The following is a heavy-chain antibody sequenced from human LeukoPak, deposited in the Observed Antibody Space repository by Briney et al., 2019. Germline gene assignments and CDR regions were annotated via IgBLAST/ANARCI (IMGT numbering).Heavy chain of an antibody. CDR3: VRVGYTSGWPDY. Sequence: GGSLRLSCAASGFTFNSYSMNWVRQAPGKGLEWVSSISSSSSHIYYADSVKGRFTISRDNANNSLFLQMNSLRAEDTSVYYCVRVGYTSGWPDYWGQGTLVTVSS. J-gene: IGHJ4*02. CDR2: ISSSSSHI. V-gene: IGHV3-21*01. CDR1: GFTFNSYS. D-gene: IGHD6-25*01.